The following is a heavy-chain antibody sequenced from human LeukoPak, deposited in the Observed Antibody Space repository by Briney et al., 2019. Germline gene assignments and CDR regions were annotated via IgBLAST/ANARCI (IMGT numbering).Heavy chain of an antibody. V-gene: IGHV4-59*01. D-gene: IGHD1-14*01. Sequence: PSETLSLTCTVSGGSIDSYYWSWIRQPPGKGLEWIGYIYYTGSTEYHPSLKSRVTISLDTSKNQFSLKLTSVTAADTAVYYCARLRTGAFDIWGQGTMVTVSS. CDR3: ARLRTGAFDI. J-gene: IGHJ3*02. CDR2: IYYTGST. CDR1: GGSIDSYY.